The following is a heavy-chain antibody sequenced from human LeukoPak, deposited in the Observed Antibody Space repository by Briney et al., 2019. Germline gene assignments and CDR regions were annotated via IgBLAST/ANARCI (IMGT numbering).Heavy chain of an antibody. CDR2: IIPIFGTA. CDR3: ARDNVAAYYFDY. V-gene: IGHV1-69*05. Sequence: GASVKVSCKASGGTFSSYAISWVRQAPGQGLEWMGGIIPIFGTANYAQKLQGRVTMTTDTSTSTAYMELRSLRSDDTAVYYCARDNVAAYYFDYWGQGTLVTVSS. CDR1: GGTFSSYA. D-gene: IGHD6-19*01. J-gene: IGHJ4*02.